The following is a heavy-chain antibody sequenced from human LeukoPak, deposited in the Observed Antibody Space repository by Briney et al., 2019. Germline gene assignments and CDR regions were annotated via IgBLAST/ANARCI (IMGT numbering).Heavy chain of an antibody. D-gene: IGHD3-22*01. Sequence: GGSLRLSCAASGFTFSIYAMSWVRQAPGKGLQWVSSITSSGDGTYYADSVKGRFTISRDSSENMLYLQMNSLRVEDTAVYFCAKDRPNYYGSNGHYYRRDGDYWGQGTLVTVSS. V-gene: IGHV3-23*01. J-gene: IGHJ4*02. CDR3: AKDRPNYYGSNGHYYRRDGDY. CDR1: GFTFSIYA. CDR2: ITSSGDGT.